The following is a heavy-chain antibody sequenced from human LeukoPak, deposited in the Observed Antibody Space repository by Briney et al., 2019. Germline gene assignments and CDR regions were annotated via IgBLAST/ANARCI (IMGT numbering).Heavy chain of an antibody. D-gene: IGHD4-17*01. CDR1: GSTFTFYA. Sequence: GGSLRLSCAASGSTFTFYAMSWVRQAPGKGLEWVSVISGSGGSTYYADSVKGRFTISRDNSKNTLYLQMDSLRAEDTAVYYCAKWDGDLYYYYFMDVWGKGTTVTVSS. CDR2: ISGSGGST. J-gene: IGHJ6*03. V-gene: IGHV3-23*01. CDR3: AKWDGDLYYYYFMDV.